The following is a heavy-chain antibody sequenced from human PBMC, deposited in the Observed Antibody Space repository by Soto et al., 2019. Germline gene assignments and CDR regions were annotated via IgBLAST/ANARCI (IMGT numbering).Heavy chain of an antibody. CDR2: ITYNGGST. J-gene: IGHJ4*02. V-gene: IGHV3-64D*08. D-gene: IGHD6-19*01. Sequence: GSLRLSCSASGFTFSSYGMHWVRQAPGKGLEYVSAITYNGGSTNYADSVKARFTISRDNSKNTLYLQMSSLRAEDTAVYYCAVVAGSYYLDCWGQGTLVTVSS. CDR3: AVVAGSYYLDC. CDR1: GFTFSSYG.